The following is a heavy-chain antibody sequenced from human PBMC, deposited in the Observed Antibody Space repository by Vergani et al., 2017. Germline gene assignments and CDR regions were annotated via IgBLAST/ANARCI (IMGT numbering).Heavy chain of an antibody. CDR2: IIPIVGTA. CDR1: GGTFSSYA. J-gene: IGHJ6*03. Sequence: QVQLVQSGAEVKKPGSSVKVSCKASGGTFSSYAISWVRQAPGQGLEWMGGIIPIVGTANYAQEFQGRVTVTADKSTSTAYRELSSLGSEDTAVYYGARGPNPYDCWSGQTPFVNYYYYMDVWGKGTTVTVSS. D-gene: IGHD3-3*01. CDR3: ARGPNPYDCWSGQTPFVNYYYYMDV. V-gene: IGHV1-69*06.